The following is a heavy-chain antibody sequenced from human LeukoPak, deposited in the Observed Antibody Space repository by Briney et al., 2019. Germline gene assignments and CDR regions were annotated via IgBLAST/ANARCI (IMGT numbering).Heavy chain of an antibody. V-gene: IGHV3-30*02. CDR3: AREGGSSSWYPPSFGMDV. J-gene: IGHJ6*02. Sequence: GGSLRLSCAASGFTFSSYGMHWVRQAPGKGLEWVAFIRYDGSNKYYADSVKGRFTISRDNSKNTLYLQMNSLRAEDTAVYYSAREGGSSSWYPPSFGMDVWGQGTTVTVSS. CDR2: IRYDGSNK. CDR1: GFTFSSYG. D-gene: IGHD6-13*01.